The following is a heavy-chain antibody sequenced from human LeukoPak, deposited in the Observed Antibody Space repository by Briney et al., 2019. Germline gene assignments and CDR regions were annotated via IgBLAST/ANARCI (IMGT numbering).Heavy chain of an antibody. CDR3: ARDGIAVFGVITGNYYYMDV. V-gene: IGHV4-34*01. CDR1: GGSFSDYS. CDR2: ISHSGGT. Sequence: SETLSLTCAVHGGSFSDYSWSWIRPPPGKGLEWIGEISHSGGTNYNPSLKSRVTMSVDTSNNQFSLKLKSVTAADTAVYYCARDGIAVFGVITGNYYYMDVWGNGTTVTVSS. J-gene: IGHJ6*03. D-gene: IGHD3-3*01.